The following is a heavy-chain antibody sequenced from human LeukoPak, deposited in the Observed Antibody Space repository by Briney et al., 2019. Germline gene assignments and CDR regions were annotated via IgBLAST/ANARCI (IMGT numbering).Heavy chain of an antibody. D-gene: IGHD2-2*01. V-gene: IGHV4-34*01. Sequence: SETLSLTCAVYSGSFSGYYWNWIRQPPGKGLEWIGEINHSGSTNYNPSLKSRVTISVDTSKNQFSLKLSSVTAADTAVYYCAREPRYCSSTSCLNWFDPWGQGTLVTVSS. CDR2: INHSGST. CDR1: SGSFSGYY. CDR3: AREPRYCSSTSCLNWFDP. J-gene: IGHJ5*02.